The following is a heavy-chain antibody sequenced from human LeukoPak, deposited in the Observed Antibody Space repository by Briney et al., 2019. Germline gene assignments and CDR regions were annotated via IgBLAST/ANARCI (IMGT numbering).Heavy chain of an antibody. Sequence: GSLRLSCEASGFTFRVYWMTSVRQAPRKRLEWVANIKQDGTEKFYVDSVKGRFTISRDNGENSLYLQMNSLRGEHAAIYYCARAGGTSWADYWGQGTLVTVSS. CDR1: GFTFRVYW. CDR3: ARAGGTSWADY. CDR2: IKQDGTEK. D-gene: IGHD6-13*01. V-gene: IGHV3-7*01. J-gene: IGHJ4*02.